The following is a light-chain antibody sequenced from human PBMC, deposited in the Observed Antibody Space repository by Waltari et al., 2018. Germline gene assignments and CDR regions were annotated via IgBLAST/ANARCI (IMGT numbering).Light chain of an antibody. CDR3: TSYTLLTFTWQ. V-gene: IGLV2-14*03. CDR2: DVA. CDR1: FRADRDYNY. Sequence: QSDLTQPASVSGSLGQSITISCTAPFRADRDYNYISWYHQHPGKAPKLLFFDVANRPSGISNRFSASQSGDTASLSISGLRPEDEATYYCTSYTLLTFTWQFGGGTQLTVV. J-gene: IGLJ3*02.